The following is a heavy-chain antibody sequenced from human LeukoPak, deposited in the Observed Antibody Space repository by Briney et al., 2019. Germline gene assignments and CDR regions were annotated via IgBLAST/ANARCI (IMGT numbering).Heavy chain of an antibody. CDR2: ISAYNGNT. J-gene: IGHJ6*03. V-gene: IGHV1-18*01. CDR1: GYTFTSYG. Sequence: GASVKVSCKASGYTFTSYGISWVRQAPGQGLEWMGWISAYNGNTNYAQKFQGRVTITADKSTSTAYMELSSLRSEDTAVYYCAKTAYYDVLTGYYYYYYYYMDVWGKGTTVTVSS. CDR3: AKTAYYDVLTGYYYYYYYYMDV. D-gene: IGHD3-9*01.